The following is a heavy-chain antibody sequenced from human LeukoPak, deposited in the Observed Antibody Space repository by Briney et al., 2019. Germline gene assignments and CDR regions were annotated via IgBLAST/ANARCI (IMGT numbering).Heavy chain of an antibody. V-gene: IGHV1-2*02. CDR2: IYINDGDT. J-gene: IGHJ4*02. CDR3: ARANFLYCSSSTCLFDY. CDR1: GYIFTDYY. D-gene: IGHD2-2*01. Sequence: SSVKVSCKASGYIFTDYYLHWVRQPPAQGFEWMGWIYINDGDTNYAQKFQGRVTTTRDTSISTAHMEVSRLRSDDTAVYYCARANFLYCSSSTCLFDYWGQGTLVTVSS.